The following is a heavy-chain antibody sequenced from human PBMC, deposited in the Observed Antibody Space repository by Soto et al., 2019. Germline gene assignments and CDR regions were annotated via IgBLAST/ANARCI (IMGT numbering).Heavy chain of an antibody. D-gene: IGHD2-2*02. CDR2: IITMFGTS. CDR1: GGTFSGYA. Sequence: QVQLVQSGAEVKKPGSSVTVSCKASGGTFSGYAISWVRQAPGQGLEWMGEIITMFGTSNYAQKFQGRVTITADESTSTAWMELSSLRSEDTAVYYCARLSCSITSCYKEYYFHLCAQGPLVTVSA. CDR3: ARLSCSITSCYKEYYFHL. J-gene: IGHJ4*02. V-gene: IGHV1-69*01.